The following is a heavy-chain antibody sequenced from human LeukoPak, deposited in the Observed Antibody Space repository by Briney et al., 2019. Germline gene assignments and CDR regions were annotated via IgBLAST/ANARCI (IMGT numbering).Heavy chain of an antibody. J-gene: IGHJ4*02. V-gene: IGHV3-7*03. D-gene: IGHD5-18*01. Sequence: GGSLRLSCGSSGFTFSSYWMSWVRQAPGKGLDWVANIKQDGSEKYYVDSVKGRFTISRDNAKNSLYLQMNSLRAEDTAVYYCARWIQLWGDFDYWGQGTLVTVSS. CDR2: IKQDGSEK. CDR1: GFTFSSYW. CDR3: ARWIQLWGDFDY.